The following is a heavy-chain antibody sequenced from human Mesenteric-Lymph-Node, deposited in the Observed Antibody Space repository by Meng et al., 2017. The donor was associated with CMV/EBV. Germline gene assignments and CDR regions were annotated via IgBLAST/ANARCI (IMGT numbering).Heavy chain of an antibody. Sequence: SGSSFTGYYIHLVRQAPGQVLKYMLRCNPNSGAANVARIVQDRVTLTRDTSISTAYMELSSLRSDDTSVYFCARDSWVGQQLPPSFYWGQGTLVTVSS. CDR2: CNPNSGAA. CDR3: ARDSWVGQQLPPSFY. V-gene: IGHV1-2*06. CDR1: GSSFTGYY. J-gene: IGHJ4*02. D-gene: IGHD6-13*01.